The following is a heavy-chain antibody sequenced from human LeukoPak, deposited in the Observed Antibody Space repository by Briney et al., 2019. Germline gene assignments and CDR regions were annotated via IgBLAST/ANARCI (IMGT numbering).Heavy chain of an antibody. V-gene: IGHV4-34*01. J-gene: IGHJ4*02. CDR1: GVSFSNYY. CDR2: INNSGTT. Sequence: SETLSLTCAVSGVSFSNYYWSWIRQPPGKGLEWIGEINNSGTTNYSPSLKSRVSISVDTSKNQFPLKVNSVTAADAARYCCASHYSSGSYRYTGSFDSWGQGMLVNVSS. D-gene: IGHD3-16*02. CDR3: ASHYSSGSYRYTGSFDS.